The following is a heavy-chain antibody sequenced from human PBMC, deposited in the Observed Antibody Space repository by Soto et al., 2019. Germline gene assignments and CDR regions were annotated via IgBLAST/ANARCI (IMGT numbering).Heavy chain of an antibody. CDR1: GFSFSRHA. D-gene: IGHD2-21*01. V-gene: IGHV3-23*01. J-gene: IGHJ1*01. CDR3: AKHVVGEGAEYFQD. CDR2: IGGSGTFT. Sequence: EVELLESGGGLVQPGGSLRLSCAAAGFSFSRHAMSWVRQAPGKGLEWVSGIGGSGTFTMYADSVKGRFTVSRDNSKNTLYLQMNNLRDDETAVYFCAKHVVGEGAEYFQDWGQGTLVTVSS.